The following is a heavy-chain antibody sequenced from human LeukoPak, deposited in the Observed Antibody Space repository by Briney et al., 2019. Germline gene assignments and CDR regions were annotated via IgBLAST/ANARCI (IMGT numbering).Heavy chain of an antibody. V-gene: IGHV4-59*08. Sequence: SETLSLTCIVSAASVSAYYWSWIRQPPGKGPEWNGYVSNSGTANYNPSVKSRVTISVDTSKNQSSLNLTSVTAADTAVYYCARQKEMGAFDAFDIWGQGTMVTVSS. D-gene: IGHD5-24*01. CDR1: AASVSAYY. CDR2: VSNSGTA. J-gene: IGHJ3*02. CDR3: ARQKEMGAFDAFDI.